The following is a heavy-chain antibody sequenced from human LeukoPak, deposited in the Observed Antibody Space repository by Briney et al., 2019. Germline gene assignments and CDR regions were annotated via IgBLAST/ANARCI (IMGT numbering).Heavy chain of an antibody. Sequence: ASVKVSCKATGYTFTGYYIHWVRQAPGQGLEWMGWISPNSGGTKYAQKFQGRVTMTRDTSISTAYMELNRLTSDDTAVYYCASVERIYCSGGTCYDYWGQGTLVTVSS. CDR3: ASVERIYCSGGTCYDY. CDR1: GYTFTGYY. V-gene: IGHV1-2*02. CDR2: ISPNSGGT. J-gene: IGHJ4*02. D-gene: IGHD2-15*01.